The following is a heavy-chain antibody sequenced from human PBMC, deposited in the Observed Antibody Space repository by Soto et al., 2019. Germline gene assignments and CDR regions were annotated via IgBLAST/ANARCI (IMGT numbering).Heavy chain of an antibody. CDR1: GFSLSSNGVG. D-gene: IGHD3-10*01. CDR2: VYWDDDK. J-gene: IGHJ5*01. V-gene: IGHV2-5*02. CDR3: AHNFRGSGSYTGDRFDS. Sequence: QITLKESGPTLVKPTQTLTLTCSFSGFSLSSNGVGVGWIRQPPGKALEFLALVYWDDDKRYSPSLKSRLTIPQATLNNHVVLTMTNRDPVDTATYSCAHNFRGSGSYTGDRFDSWCQGNLVIVSS.